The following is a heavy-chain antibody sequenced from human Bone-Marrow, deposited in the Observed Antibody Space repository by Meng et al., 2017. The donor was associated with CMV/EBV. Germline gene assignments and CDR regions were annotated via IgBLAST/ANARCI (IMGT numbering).Heavy chain of an antibody. D-gene: IGHD2-15*01. V-gene: IGHV3-21*01. CDR2: ISSSSTYI. CDR3: AREPPLADTPQYYSNY. CDR1: GFTFSRYN. J-gene: IGHJ4*02. Sequence: GGSLRLSCAASGFTFSRYNMNWVRQAPGKGLEWVSSISSSSTYIYHADSMKGRFTISSDNAKNSLYLQMNSLRAEDTAVYYCAREPPLADTPQYYSNYWGQGTRVTVSS.